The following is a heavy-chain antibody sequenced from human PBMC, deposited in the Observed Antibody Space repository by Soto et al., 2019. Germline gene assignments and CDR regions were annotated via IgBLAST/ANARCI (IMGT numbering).Heavy chain of an antibody. J-gene: IGHJ3*02. D-gene: IGHD1-1*01. CDR1: GYSFTSYW. Sequence: PGESLKISCKGSGYSFTSYWISWVRQMPGKGLEWMGRIDPSDSYTNYSPSFQGHVTISADKSISTAYLQWSSLKASDTAMYYCARHELEPTDNDAFDIWGQGTMVTVSS. CDR3: ARHELEPTDNDAFDI. CDR2: IDPSDSYT. V-gene: IGHV5-10-1*01.